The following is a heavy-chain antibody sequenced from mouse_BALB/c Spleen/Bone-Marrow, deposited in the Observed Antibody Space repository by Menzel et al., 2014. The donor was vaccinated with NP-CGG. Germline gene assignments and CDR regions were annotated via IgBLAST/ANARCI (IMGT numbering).Heavy chain of an antibody. CDR2: IRNEAKGYTT. J-gene: IGHJ1*01. CDR3: ARDENVGIYWYFDV. Sequence: DVKLVESGGGLVQPGGSLRLSCETSGFTFTDYYMSWVRQPPGKALEWLGFIRNEAKGYTTDYSASVKGRFTISRDNSQSISYLQMNTLRAEDSATYYCARDENVGIYWYFDVWGAGTTVTVSS. V-gene: IGHV7-3*02. CDR1: GFTFTDYY.